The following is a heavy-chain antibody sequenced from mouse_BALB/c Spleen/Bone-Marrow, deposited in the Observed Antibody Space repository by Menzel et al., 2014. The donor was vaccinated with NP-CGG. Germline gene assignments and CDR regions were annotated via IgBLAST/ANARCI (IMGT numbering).Heavy chain of an antibody. Sequence: EVQLQQSGPELVKPGASVKISCKASGYTFTDYNMHWVKRSHGKSLEWIGYIYPYNGGTGYNQKFKSKATLTVDNSSSTAYMELHSLTSEDSAVYYCARFRYDWYFDVWGAGTTVTVSS. V-gene: IGHV1S29*02. CDR3: ARFRYDWYFDV. CDR2: IYPYNGGT. D-gene: IGHD2-14*01. J-gene: IGHJ1*01. CDR1: GYTFTDYN.